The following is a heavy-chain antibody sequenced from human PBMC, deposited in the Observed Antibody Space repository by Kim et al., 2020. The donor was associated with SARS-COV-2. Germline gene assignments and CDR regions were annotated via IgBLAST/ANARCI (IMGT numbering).Heavy chain of an antibody. CDR2: ISAYNGNT. CDR3: ASWNYDSSGYPGGGDY. V-gene: IGHV1-18*01. CDR1: GYTFTSYG. Sequence: ASVKVSCKASGYTFTSYGISWVRQAPGQGLEWMGWISAYNGNTNYAQKLQGRVTMTTDTSTSTAYMELRSLRSDDTAVYYCASWNYDSSGYPGGGDYWGQGTLVTVSS. D-gene: IGHD3-22*01. J-gene: IGHJ4*02.